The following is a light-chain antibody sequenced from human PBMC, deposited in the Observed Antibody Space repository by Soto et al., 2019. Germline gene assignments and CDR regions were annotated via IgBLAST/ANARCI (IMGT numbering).Light chain of an antibody. Sequence: DIQMTQSPSSLSASVGDRVTITCQASQDISNYLNWYQQKPGKAPKLLIYDASNLETGVPSRFSGSGSGTDFTFTISSLQPEDIATYDCQQYDNLPPIPFGQGTRLEIK. V-gene: IGKV1-33*01. CDR2: DAS. CDR1: QDISNY. CDR3: QQYDNLPPIP. J-gene: IGKJ5*01.